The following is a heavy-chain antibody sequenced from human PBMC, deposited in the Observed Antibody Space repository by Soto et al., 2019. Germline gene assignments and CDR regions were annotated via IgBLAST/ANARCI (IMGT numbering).Heavy chain of an antibody. Sequence: GGSLRLSCAASGFTFSNYDMHLVRQAPGKGLEWVAIISNDGSNKYYADSVKGRLTIFRDNSKNTLYLQMNSLRGEDTAVYYCAKADSTTWYGDAFDIWGQGTMVTVSS. D-gene: IGHD6-13*01. CDR3: AKADSTTWYGDAFDI. CDR2: ISNDGSNK. CDR1: GFTFSNYD. J-gene: IGHJ3*02. V-gene: IGHV3-30*18.